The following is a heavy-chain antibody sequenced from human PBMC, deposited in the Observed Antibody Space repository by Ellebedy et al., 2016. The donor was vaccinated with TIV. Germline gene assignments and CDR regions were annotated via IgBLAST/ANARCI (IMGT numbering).Heavy chain of an antibody. D-gene: IGHD5-12*01. J-gene: IGHJ6*02. Sequence: GESLKISXAASGFTFSSYWMHWVRQAPGKGLVWVSRINSDGSSTSYADSVKGRFTISRDNAKNTLYLQMNSLRAEDTAVYYCARDKLRYYYYGMDVWGQGTTITVSS. CDR1: GFTFSSYW. CDR3: ARDKLRYYYYGMDV. V-gene: IGHV3-74*01. CDR2: INSDGSST.